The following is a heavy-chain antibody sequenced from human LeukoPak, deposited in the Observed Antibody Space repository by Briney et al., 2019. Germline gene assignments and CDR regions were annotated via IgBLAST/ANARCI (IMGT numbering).Heavy chain of an antibody. D-gene: IGHD6-13*01. CDR2: ISGSGSTI. Sequence: PGGSLRLSCAASKFTFSDYYMSWIRQAPGKGLEWVSCISGSGSTIYYADSVKGRFTISRDNAKNSLFLQMNSLRAEDTAVYYCAKQQQGYFDFWGQGTLVTVSS. CDR3: AKQQQGYFDF. V-gene: IGHV3-11*01. CDR1: KFTFSDYY. J-gene: IGHJ4*02.